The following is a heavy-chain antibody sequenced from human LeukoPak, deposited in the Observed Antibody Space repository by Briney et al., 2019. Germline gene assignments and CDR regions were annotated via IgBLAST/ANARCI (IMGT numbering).Heavy chain of an antibody. CDR2: IYHSGST. CDR1: GGSINSTNW. D-gene: IGHD6-19*01. CDR3: ASRAVAGTSPDFDY. Sequence: SGTLSLTCAVSGGSINSTNWWIWVRQPPGKGLEWIGEIYHSGSTNYNPSLKSRVTISVDTSKNQFSLKLSSVTAADTAVYYCASRAVAGTSPDFDYWGQGTLVTVSS. J-gene: IGHJ4*02. V-gene: IGHV4-4*02.